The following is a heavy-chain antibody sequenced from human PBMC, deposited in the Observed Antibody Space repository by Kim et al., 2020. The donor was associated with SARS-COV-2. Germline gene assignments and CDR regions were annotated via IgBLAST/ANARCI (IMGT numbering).Heavy chain of an antibody. CDR2: LAYDGSNK. D-gene: IGHD4-17*01. Sequence: GGSLRLSCAASGFTFSNYGMHWVRQAPGKGLEWIAVLAYDGSNKNYGDSVKGRFTISRDNSNNMLYLQMDSLRVEDTAFYYCARDVAEKTTVSRLTYWGRGTLVTVSS. V-gene: IGHV3-33*05. J-gene: IGHJ4*02. CDR1: GFTFSNYG. CDR3: ARDVAEKTTVSRLTY.